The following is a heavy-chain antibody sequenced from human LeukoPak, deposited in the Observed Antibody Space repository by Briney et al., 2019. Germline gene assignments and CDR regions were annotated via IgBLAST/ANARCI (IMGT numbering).Heavy chain of an antibody. CDR2: VYYSGST. CDR1: GASISSYY. D-gene: IGHD4-17*01. V-gene: IGHV4-59*01. CDR3: ARTGSTVTMLYPFDH. Sequence: SETLSLTCTVSGASISSYYWSWIRQPPGKGLEWIGYVYYSGSTNYNPSLKSRVSISVDTSKNQFSLKLSSVTAADTAVYYCARTGSTVTMLYPFDHWGQGTLVTVSS. J-gene: IGHJ4*02.